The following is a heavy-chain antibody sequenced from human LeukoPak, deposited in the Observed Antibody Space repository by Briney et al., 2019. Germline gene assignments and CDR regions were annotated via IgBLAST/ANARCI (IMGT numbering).Heavy chain of an antibody. CDR1: GGSISSSHYY. CDR2: ISYSGAT. J-gene: IGHJ4*02. CDR3: ARRRREQQLELFDS. Sequence: SETLSLTCTVSGGSISSSHYYWGWIRQPPGEGLEWIGSISYSGATDHNPSLKSRVTISVDTSKNQFSLKLSFVTAADTAVYYCARRRREQQLELFDSWGQGTLVTVSS. D-gene: IGHD6-13*01. V-gene: IGHV4-39*01.